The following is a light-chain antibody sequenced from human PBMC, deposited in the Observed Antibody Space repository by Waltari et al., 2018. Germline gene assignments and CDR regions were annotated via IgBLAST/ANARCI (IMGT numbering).Light chain of an antibody. CDR1: NIGTKG. V-gene: IGLV3-21*02. CDR3: QVWDSTSSHWV. Sequence: YVLAQPPSMSVATAQTASLTCGGDNIGTKGVHLSQQRPGQAPALVIYDNSGRPSGVPERFSGSNSGNTATLTITRVKVGDEADYYCQVWDSTSSHWVFGGGTKLTVL. CDR2: DNS. J-gene: IGLJ3*02.